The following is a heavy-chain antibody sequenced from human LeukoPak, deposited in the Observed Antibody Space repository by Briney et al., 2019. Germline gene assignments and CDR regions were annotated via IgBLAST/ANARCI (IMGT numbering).Heavy chain of an antibody. CDR3: ARDGVEFYNWFDP. J-gene: IGHJ5*02. Sequence: GGSLRLSCAASGFTFSSYAIHWVRQAPGKGLEWISRINSDGSSTTYADSVKGRFTISRDNAKNTLYLQMNSLRAEDTAVYYCARDGVEFYNWFDPWGQGTLVTVSS. V-gene: IGHV3-74*01. CDR2: INSDGSST. D-gene: IGHD2-21*01. CDR1: GFTFSSYA.